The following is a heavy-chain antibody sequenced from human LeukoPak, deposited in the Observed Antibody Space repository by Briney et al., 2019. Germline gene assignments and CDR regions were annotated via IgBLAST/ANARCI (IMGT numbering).Heavy chain of an antibody. V-gene: IGHV4-34*01. CDR1: GGSFSGYY. CDR3: ARIAVAGKGIYYYYYYMDV. Sequence: SETLSLTCAVYGGSFSGYYWSWIRQPPGKGLEWIGEINHSGSTNYNPSLKSRVTISVDTSKNQFSLKLSSVTAADTAVYYCARIAVAGKGIYYYYYYMDVWGKGTTVTVSS. D-gene: IGHD6-19*01. CDR2: INHSGST. J-gene: IGHJ6*03.